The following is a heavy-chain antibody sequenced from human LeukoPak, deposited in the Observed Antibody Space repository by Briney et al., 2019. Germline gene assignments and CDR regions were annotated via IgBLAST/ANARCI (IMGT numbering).Heavy chain of an antibody. CDR1: GFTFSNYP. J-gene: IGHJ4*02. CDR2: ISYDGNTK. D-gene: IGHD2-2*01. CDR3: AGARDTSWHNFDN. V-gene: IGHV3-30-3*01. Sequence: GGSLRLSCAASGFTFSNYPMDWVRQPPGKGLGGLAVISYDGNTKYYADSVRGRFTISRDNSKNTLYLQVNRLRTEDTAVYYCAGARDTSWHNFDNWGQGTLVIVSS.